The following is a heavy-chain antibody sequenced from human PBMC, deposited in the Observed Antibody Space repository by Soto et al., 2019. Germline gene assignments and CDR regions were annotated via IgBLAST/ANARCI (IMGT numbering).Heavy chain of an antibody. J-gene: IGHJ6*02. D-gene: IGHD2-21*01. CDR1: GFTFSSYA. V-gene: IGHV3-23*01. Sequence: GGSLRLSCAASGFTFSSYAMSWVRQAPGKGLEWVSAISGSGGSTYYADSVKGRFTISRDNSKNTLYLQMNSLRAEDTAVYYCAKGRKRVVLNYYYYYGMDVWRQGTTVTVSS. CDR2: ISGSGGST. CDR3: AKGRKRVVLNYYYYYGMDV.